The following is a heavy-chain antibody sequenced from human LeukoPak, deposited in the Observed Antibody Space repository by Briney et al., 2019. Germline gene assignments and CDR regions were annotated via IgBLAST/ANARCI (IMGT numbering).Heavy chain of an antibody. J-gene: IGHJ5*02. CDR3: AKDSWHVVVPAANYDP. CDR1: GFTFSNYA. CDR2: ISYDGSTK. Sequence: GGSLRLSCAASGFTFSNYAMHWVRQAPGKGLEWVAVISYDGSTKYYADSVKGRFTVSRDNSKNTLYLQLNSLRAEDTAVYYCAKDSWHVVVPAANYDPWGQGALVTVSS. D-gene: IGHD2-2*01. V-gene: IGHV3-30*04.